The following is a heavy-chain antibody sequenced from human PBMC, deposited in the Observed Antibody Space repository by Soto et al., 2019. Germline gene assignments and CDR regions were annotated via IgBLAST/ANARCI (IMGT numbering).Heavy chain of an antibody. CDR3: ARLPAVSGSLAWFDP. Sequence: PSETLSLTCTVSGVSIRTYYWTWIRQSPGDGLEWIAYIYHSGTFSYNPSLKSRATISADTSKNQLSLELTSVTASDAAVYYCARLPAVSGSLAWFDPWGQGTLVTVSS. V-gene: IGHV4-59*08. CDR1: GVSIRTYY. CDR2: IYHSGTF. J-gene: IGHJ5*02. D-gene: IGHD3-10*01.